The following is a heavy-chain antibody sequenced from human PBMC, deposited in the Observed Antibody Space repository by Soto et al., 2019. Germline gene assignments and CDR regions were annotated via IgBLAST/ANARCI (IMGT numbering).Heavy chain of an antibody. V-gene: IGHV4-39*01. CDR1: GGSISSSSYY. CDR3: ARHGPGLRYFDWLFYNWFDP. CDR2: IYYSGST. J-gene: IGHJ5*02. D-gene: IGHD3-9*01. Sequence: QLQLQESGPGLVKPSETLSLTCTVSGGSISSSSYYWGWIRQPPGKGLEGIGSIYYSGSTYYNPSLKSRVTISVDTSKNQFSLKLSSVTAADTAVYYCARHGPGLRYFDWLFYNWFDPWGQGTLVTVSS.